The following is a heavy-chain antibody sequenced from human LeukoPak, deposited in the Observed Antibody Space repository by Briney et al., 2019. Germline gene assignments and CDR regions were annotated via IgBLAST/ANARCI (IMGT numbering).Heavy chain of an antibody. CDR3: ARGPPGIAVAGTANDY. V-gene: IGHV4-31*03. D-gene: IGHD6-19*01. CDR2: IYYSGST. Sequence: MPSETLSLTCTVSGGSISSGDYYWSWIRQHPGKGLEWIGYIYYSGSTYYNPSLKSRVTISVDTSKNQFSLKLSSVTAADTAVYYCARGPPGIAVAGTANDYWGQGTLVTVSS. CDR1: GGSISSGDYY. J-gene: IGHJ4*02.